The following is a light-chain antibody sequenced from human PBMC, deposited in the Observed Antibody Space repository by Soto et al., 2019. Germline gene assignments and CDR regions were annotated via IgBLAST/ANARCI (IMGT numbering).Light chain of an antibody. CDR1: QSISSY. CDR3: QQSYSTPGP. Sequence: DIQTTQSPSSLSASVGDRVTITCRASQSISSYLNWYQQKPGKAPKLLIYAASSLQSGVPSRFSGSGSGTDFTLTISSLQPEDFATYYCQQSYSTPGPFGQGTKVEIK. V-gene: IGKV1-39*01. J-gene: IGKJ1*01. CDR2: AAS.